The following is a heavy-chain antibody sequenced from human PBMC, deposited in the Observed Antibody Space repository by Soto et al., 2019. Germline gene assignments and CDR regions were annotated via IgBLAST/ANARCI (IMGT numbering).Heavy chain of an antibody. CDR1: GFTFSSYW. Sequence: PGGSLRPSCAAPGFTFSSYWMHWVRPAPGKGLGWVSGIRGSGGRTNYADSVKGRFTISRDNSKNTLYLQMNSLRAEDTAVYYCAKDRTITMIVVPHAFDIWGQGTMVTVSS. CDR2: IRGSGGRT. J-gene: IGHJ3*02. D-gene: IGHD3-22*01. V-gene: IGHV3-23*01. CDR3: AKDRTITMIVVPHAFDI.